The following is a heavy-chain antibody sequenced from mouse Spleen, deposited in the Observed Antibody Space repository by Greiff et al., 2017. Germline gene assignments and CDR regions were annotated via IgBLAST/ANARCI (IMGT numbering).Heavy chain of an antibody. V-gene: IGHV1-50*01. Sequence: VQLQQPGAELVKPGAPVKLSCKASGSTFTSYWMQWVKQRPGQGLEWIGEIDPSASYTNYIQNFKCKATLTVVTSSSTAYMQLSSQTSGDSAEYYCARGYGSNFNWYFDVWGAVSTFTDSS. D-gene: IGHD1-1*01. CDR1: GSTFTSYW. CDR3: ARGYGSNFNWYFDV. CDR2: IDPSASYT. J-gene: IGHJ1*01.